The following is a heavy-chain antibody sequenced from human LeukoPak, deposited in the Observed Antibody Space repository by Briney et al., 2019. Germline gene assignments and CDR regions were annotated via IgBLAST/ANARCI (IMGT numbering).Heavy chain of an antibody. CDR1: GFTFDDYD. J-gene: IGHJ4*02. CDR2: ISSSGSTI. CDR3: ARLIAAAGSFDY. V-gene: IGHV3-11*01. D-gene: IGHD6-13*01. Sequence: PGGSLRLSCAASGFTFDDYDMSWIRQAPGKGLEWVSYISSSGSTIYYADSVKGRFTISRDNAKNSLYLQMNSLRAEDTAVYYCARLIAAAGSFDYWGQGTLVTVSS.